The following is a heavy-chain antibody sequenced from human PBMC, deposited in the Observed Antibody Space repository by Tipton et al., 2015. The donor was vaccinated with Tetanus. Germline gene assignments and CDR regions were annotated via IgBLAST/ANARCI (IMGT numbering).Heavy chain of an antibody. V-gene: IGHV3-74*01. Sequence: GSLRLSCAASEFSFSSYWMHWVRQVPGRGLVWVSRINSDGSSTDYADSVKGRFTISRDNGKNTLYLQMDSLRAEDTAVYYCVSGAALDYWGQGTQVTVSS. CDR3: VSGAALDY. J-gene: IGHJ4*02. CDR2: INSDGSST. D-gene: IGHD6-25*01. CDR1: EFSFSSYW.